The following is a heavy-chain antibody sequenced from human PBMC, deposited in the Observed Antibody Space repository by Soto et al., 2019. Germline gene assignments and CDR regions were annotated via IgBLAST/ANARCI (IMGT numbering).Heavy chain of an antibody. Sequence: GESLKISCAASGFTFSSYAMSWVRQAPGKGLEWVSAISGSGGSTYYADSVKGRFTISRDNSKNTLYLQMNSLRAEDTAVYYCAKDLFLFLGEDYPGFDYWGQGTLVTVSS. V-gene: IGHV3-23*01. J-gene: IGHJ4*02. CDR2: ISGSGGST. CDR1: GFTFSSYA. CDR3: AKDLFLFLGEDYPGFDY. D-gene: IGHD3-3*01.